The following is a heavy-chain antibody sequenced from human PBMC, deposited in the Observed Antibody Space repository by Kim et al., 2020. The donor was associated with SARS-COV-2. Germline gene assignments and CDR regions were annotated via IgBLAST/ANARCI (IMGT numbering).Heavy chain of an antibody. Sequence: SETLSLTCAVYGGSFSGYYWSWIRQPPGKGLEWIGEINHSGSTNYNPSLKSRVTISVDTSKNQFSLKLSSVTAADTAVYYCARGPLSIAARLFDYWGQGTLVTVSS. CDR2: INHSGST. D-gene: IGHD6-6*01. V-gene: IGHV4-34*01. J-gene: IGHJ4*02. CDR3: ARGPLSIAARLFDY. CDR1: GGSFSGYY.